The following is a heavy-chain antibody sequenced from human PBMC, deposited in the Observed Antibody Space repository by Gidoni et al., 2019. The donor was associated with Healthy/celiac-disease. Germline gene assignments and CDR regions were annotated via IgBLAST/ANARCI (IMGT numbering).Heavy chain of an antibody. D-gene: IGHD3-22*01. CDR1: GFPFSSYA. Sequence: EVQLLESGGGLVQPGGSLRLSCAASGFPFSSYAMSWVRQAPGKGLGWVSAISGSGGSTYYADSVKGRFTISRDNSKNTLYLQMNSLRAEDTAVYYCAKDWRDYYDPPGYWGQGTLVTVSS. CDR3: AKDWRDYYDPPGY. J-gene: IGHJ4*02. V-gene: IGHV3-23*01. CDR2: ISGSGGST.